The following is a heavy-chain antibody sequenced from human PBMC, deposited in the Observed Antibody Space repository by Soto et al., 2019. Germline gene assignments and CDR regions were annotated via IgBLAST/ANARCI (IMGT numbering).Heavy chain of an antibody. J-gene: IGHJ4*02. Sequence: RLSCAASGFPFGENAMSWVRQAPGKGLEWVSGISDSGATTYYADSVRGRFTISRDNSKNTLYLQMKSLRAEDSASYYCAKEDTSSGSLDYWGQGALVTVPS. CDR1: GFPFGENA. V-gene: IGHV3-23*01. CDR2: ISDSGATT. CDR3: AKEDTSSGSLDY. D-gene: IGHD6-19*01.